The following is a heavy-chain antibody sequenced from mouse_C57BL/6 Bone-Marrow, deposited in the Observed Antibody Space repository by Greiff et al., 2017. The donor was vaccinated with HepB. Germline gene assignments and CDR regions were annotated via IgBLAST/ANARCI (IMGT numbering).Heavy chain of an antibody. CDR3: ARKIYYDYDAWFAY. Sequence: QVQLQQSGAELVRPGSSVKLSCKASGYTFTSYWMHWVKQRPIQGLEWIGNIDPSDSETHYNQKFKDKATLTVDKSSSTAYMQLSSLTSEDSAVYYCARKIYYDYDAWFAYWGQGTLVTVSA. D-gene: IGHD2-4*01. CDR2: IDPSDSET. CDR1: GYTFTSYW. V-gene: IGHV1-52*01. J-gene: IGHJ3*01.